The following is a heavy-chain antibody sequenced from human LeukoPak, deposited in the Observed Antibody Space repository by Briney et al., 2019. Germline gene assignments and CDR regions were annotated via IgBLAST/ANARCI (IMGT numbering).Heavy chain of an antibody. CDR2: IDAAGGST. CDR3: ATYCGGDCYGMDV. J-gene: IGHJ6*02. V-gene: IGHV3-23*01. CDR1: GFTFSSYA. Sequence: GGSLRLSCAASGFTFSSYAMSWVRQAPGKGLEWVSAIDAAGGSTFYADSVKGRFTISRDNSQNTLYLQMNSLRAEDTAVYYCATYCGGDCYGMDVWGQGTTVTVSS. D-gene: IGHD2-21*02.